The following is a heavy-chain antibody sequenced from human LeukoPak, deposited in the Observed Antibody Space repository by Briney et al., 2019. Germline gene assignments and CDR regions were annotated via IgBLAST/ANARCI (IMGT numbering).Heavy chain of an antibody. D-gene: IGHD2-15*01. J-gene: IGHJ6*02. V-gene: IGHV5-51*01. CDR3: ARRCSGGSCFNYYGMDV. CDR1: GYSFASSW. CDR2: IYPGDSDT. Sequence: GESLKTSCKGSGYSFASSWIGWVRQMPGKGLEWMGIIYPGDSDTRYSPSFQGQVAISADKSISTAYLHWSSLKASDTAMYYCARRCSGGSCFNYYGMDVWGQGTTVTVSS.